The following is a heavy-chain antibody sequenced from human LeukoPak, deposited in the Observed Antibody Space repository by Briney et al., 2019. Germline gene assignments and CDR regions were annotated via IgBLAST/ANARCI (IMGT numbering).Heavy chain of an antibody. Sequence: PGGSLRLSCAASGFTSSSYGMHWVRQAPGKGLEWVAFIRYDGSNKYYADSVKGRFTISRDNSKNTLYLQMNSLRAEDTAVYYCAKDGPRYSYGPTSIDYWGQGTLVTVSS. V-gene: IGHV3-30*02. J-gene: IGHJ4*02. D-gene: IGHD5-18*01. CDR3: AKDGPRYSYGPTSIDY. CDR1: GFTSSSYG. CDR2: IRYDGSNK.